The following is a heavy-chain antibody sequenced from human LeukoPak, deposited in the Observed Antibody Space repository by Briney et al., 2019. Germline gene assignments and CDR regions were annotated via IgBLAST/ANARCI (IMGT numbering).Heavy chain of an antibody. J-gene: IGHJ4*02. D-gene: IGHD5-12*01. CDR2: INSDGNSI. Sequence: GGSLRLSCAASGFTFSSYWMHWVRQAPGKGLAWVSRINSDGNSITYADSVKGRFTMSRDNAKNTLYLQMNSLRVEDTAVYYCAREGRVSGYDFDCWGQGTLVTVSS. CDR3: AREGRVSGYDFDC. V-gene: IGHV3-74*03. CDR1: GFTFSSYW.